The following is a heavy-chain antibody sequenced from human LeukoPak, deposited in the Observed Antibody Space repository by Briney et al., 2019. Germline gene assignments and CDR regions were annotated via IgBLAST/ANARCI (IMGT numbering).Heavy chain of an antibody. Sequence: PSETLSLTCTVSGYSISSGYYWGWIRQPPGKGLEWIGSIYHSGSTYYNPSLKSRVTISVDTSKNQFSLKLSSVTAADTAVYYCARLTTVKGKYFDYWGQGTLVTVSS. D-gene: IGHD4-11*01. J-gene: IGHJ4*02. CDR3: ARLTTVKGKYFDY. CDR2: IYHSGST. CDR1: GYSISSGYY. V-gene: IGHV4-38-2*02.